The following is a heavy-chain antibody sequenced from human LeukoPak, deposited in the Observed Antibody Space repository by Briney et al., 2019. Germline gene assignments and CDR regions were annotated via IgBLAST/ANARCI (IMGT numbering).Heavy chain of an antibody. CDR1: GGSISSYY. V-gene: IGHV4-59*12. Sequence: SETLSLTCTVSGGSISSYYWSWIRQPPGKGLEWVGYIYYSGSTNYNPSLKSRVTISVDTSKNQFSLKLSSVTAADTAVYYCARGRQRRTFDYWGQGTLVTVSS. J-gene: IGHJ4*02. CDR2: IYYSGST. CDR3: ARGRQRRTFDY.